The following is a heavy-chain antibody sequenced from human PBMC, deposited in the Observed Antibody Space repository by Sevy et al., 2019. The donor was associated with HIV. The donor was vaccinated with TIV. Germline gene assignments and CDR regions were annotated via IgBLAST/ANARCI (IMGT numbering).Heavy chain of an antibody. D-gene: IGHD1-26*01. V-gene: IGHV4-59*01. CDR2: IYYSGST. Sequence: SETLSLTCTVSGGSISSYYWSWIRQPPGKGLEWIGYIYYSGSTNYNPSLKSRVTISVDTPKNQFSLKLSSVTAADTAVYYCARAYFDYYFDYWGQGTLVTVSS. CDR3: ARAYFDYYFDY. CDR1: GGSISSYY. J-gene: IGHJ4*02.